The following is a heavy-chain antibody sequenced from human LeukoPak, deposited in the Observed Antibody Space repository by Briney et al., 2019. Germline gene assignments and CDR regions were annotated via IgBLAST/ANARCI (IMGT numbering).Heavy chain of an antibody. J-gene: IGHJ4*02. CDR1: GGPISSYY. V-gene: IGHV4-4*07. CDR3: ASGSIASLVY. Sequence: SETLSLTCTVSGGPISSYYWSWIRQPAGKGLEWIGRIYTSGSTNYNPSLKSRVTMSVDTSKNQFSLKPSSVTAADTAVYYCASGSIASLVYWGQGTLVTVSS. D-gene: IGHD6-6*01. CDR2: IYTSGST.